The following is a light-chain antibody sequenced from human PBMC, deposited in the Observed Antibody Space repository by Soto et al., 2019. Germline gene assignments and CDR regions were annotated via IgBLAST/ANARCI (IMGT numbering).Light chain of an antibody. V-gene: IGKV2-28*01. Sequence: DIVMTQSPLSLPVTPGEPASISCRSSQSLLHSNGYNYLDWYLQKPGQSPQLLIYLGSNRASGGPDRFSGSGSVTEFTLKISRVEAEDVGVYYCMQPRQSWTFWQGTKVEIK. CDR1: QSLLHSNGYNY. J-gene: IGKJ1*01. CDR2: LGS. CDR3: MQPRQSWT.